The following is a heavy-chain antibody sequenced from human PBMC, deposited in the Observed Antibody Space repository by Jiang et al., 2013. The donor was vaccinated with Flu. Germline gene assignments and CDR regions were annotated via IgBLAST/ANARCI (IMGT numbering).Heavy chain of an antibody. CDR1: GFTFSDYG. D-gene: IGHD2-2*01. CDR3: ARGRYCSSASCYARYYYYAMDV. CDR2: IWYDGSNK. Sequence: QLVESGGGVVQPGRSLRLSCAASGFTFSDYGMHWVRQAPGRGLEWVAVIWYDGSNKYYADSVKGRFTISRDNSKNTLNLQMNSLRAEDTAVYYCARGRYCSSASCYARYYYYAMDVWGKGTTVTVSS. J-gene: IGHJ6*04. V-gene: IGHV3-33*01.